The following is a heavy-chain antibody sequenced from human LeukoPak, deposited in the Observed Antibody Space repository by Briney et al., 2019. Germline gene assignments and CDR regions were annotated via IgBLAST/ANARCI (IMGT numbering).Heavy chain of an antibody. D-gene: IGHD2-2*01. CDR3: ARGRYRTTTSCTYWYFDL. CDR2: IYTSGTT. J-gene: IGHJ2*01. Sequence: PSETLSLTCTVSGGSISSYYWSWIRQPAGKGLEWIGRIYTSGTTNYNPSLQSRVTMSVDSSKNQFSLKLNSVTAADTAVYYCARGRYRTTTSCTYWYFDLWGRGTLVTVSS. V-gene: IGHV4-4*07. CDR1: GGSISSYY.